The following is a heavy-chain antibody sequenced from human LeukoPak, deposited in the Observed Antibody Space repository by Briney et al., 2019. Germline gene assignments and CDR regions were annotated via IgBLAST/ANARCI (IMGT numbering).Heavy chain of an antibody. CDR1: GFTFSSYS. CDR3: ARDDSDTAMRVRHDY. Sequence: RGSLRLSCAASGFTFSSYSMNWVRQAPGKGLEWVSSISSSSSYIYYADTVKGRFTISRDNAKNSLYLQMNSLRAEDTAVYYCARDDSDTAMRVRHDYWGQGTLVTVSS. CDR2: ISSSSSYI. V-gene: IGHV3-21*01. J-gene: IGHJ4*02. D-gene: IGHD5-18*01.